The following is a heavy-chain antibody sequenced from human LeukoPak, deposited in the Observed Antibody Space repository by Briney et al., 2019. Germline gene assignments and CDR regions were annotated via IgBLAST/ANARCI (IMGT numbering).Heavy chain of an antibody. J-gene: IGHJ4*02. D-gene: IGHD1-26*01. CDR3: ARESRGGSYHSDY. CDR2: INPNSGGT. Sequence: ASVKVSCRASGYTFTGYYMHWVRQAPGQGLEWMGRINPNSGGTNYAQKFQGRVTMTRDTSISTAYMELSRLRSDDTAVYYCARESRGGSYHSDYWGQGTLVTVSS. V-gene: IGHV1-2*06. CDR1: GYTFTGYY.